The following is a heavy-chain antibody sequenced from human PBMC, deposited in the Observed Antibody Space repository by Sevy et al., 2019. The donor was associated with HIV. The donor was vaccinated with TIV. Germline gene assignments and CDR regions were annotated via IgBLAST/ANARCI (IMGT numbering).Heavy chain of an antibody. CDR3: ARSNSGSFDY. V-gene: IGHV3-7*01. CDR1: GFTFSTYW. J-gene: IGHJ4*02. Sequence: RGYLRLSCAASGFTFSTYWMHWVRQAPGKGLEWVANIKQDESEKYYVAYVKGRFTISRDNAKNSLYLQMNSLRPGDTAVYYCARSNSGSFDYWGQGTPVLVSS. D-gene: IGHD3-22*01. CDR2: IKQDESEK.